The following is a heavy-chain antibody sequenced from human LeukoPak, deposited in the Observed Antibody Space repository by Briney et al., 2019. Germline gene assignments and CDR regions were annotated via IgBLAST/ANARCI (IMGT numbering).Heavy chain of an antibody. CDR2: FSGSGGHT. CDR3: AKGVDSSGWYSYYFDY. V-gene: IGHV3-23*01. J-gene: IGHJ4*02. CDR1: GFTFSSYA. Sequence: SGGSLRLSCAASGFTFSSYAMSWVRQAPGKGLEWVSAFSGSGGHTYYADSVKGRFTISRDNSKNTLYLQMNSLKAEDTAIYYCAKGVDSSGWYSYYFDYWGQGTLVTVSS. D-gene: IGHD6-19*01.